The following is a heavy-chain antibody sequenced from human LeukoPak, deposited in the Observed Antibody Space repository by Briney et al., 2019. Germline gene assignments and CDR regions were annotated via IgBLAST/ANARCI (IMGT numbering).Heavy chain of an antibody. J-gene: IGHJ5*02. V-gene: IGHV1-69*13. CDR1: GGTFSSYA. CDR3: ARGSNSWYVQEACNWFDP. Sequence: SVKVSCKASGGTFSSYAISWVRQAPGQGLEWMGGIIPIFGTAICAQKFQGRVMITADESTSTAYMEVSSLRSEDTAVYYCARGSNSWYVQEACNWFDPWGQGTLVTVSS. CDR2: IIPIFGTA. D-gene: IGHD6-13*01.